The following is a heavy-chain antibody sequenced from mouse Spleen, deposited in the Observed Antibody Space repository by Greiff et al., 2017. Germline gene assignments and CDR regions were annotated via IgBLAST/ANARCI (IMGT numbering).Heavy chain of an antibody. CDR3: AREERSGYPFDY. CDR1: GFTFSDYG. V-gene: IGHV5-17*01. D-gene: IGHD1-3*01. J-gene: IGHJ2*01. Sequence: EVMLVESGGGLVKPGGSLKLSCAASGFTFSDYGMHWVRQAPEKGLEWVAYISSGSSTIYYADTVKGRFTISRDNAKNTLFLQMTSLRSEDTAMYYCAREERSGYPFDYWGQGTTLTVSS. CDR2: ISSGSSTI.